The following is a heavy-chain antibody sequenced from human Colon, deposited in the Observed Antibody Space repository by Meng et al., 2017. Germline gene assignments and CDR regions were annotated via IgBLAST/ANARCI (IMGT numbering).Heavy chain of an antibody. D-gene: IGHD3-22*01. CDR3: ARGAYFYDTSDYDY. V-gene: IGHV4-39*07. Sequence: QLQLQESGPGLVKPSETLSLTCTVSGGSISSSSYYWGWIRQPPGKGLEWIGSISYSGSTYYNPSLKSRVTISADTSKNQFSLKLSSVTAADTAVYYCARGAYFYDTSDYDYWGRGTLVTVSS. J-gene: IGHJ4*02. CDR1: GGSISSSSYY. CDR2: ISYSGST.